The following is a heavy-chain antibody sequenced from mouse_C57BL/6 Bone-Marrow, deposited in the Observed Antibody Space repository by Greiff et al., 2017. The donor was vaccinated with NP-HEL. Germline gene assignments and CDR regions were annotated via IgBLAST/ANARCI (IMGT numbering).Heavy chain of an antibody. CDR3: AREDFPAFAY. CDR1: GYTFTSYG. Sequence: VQLQQSGAELARPGASVKLSCKASGYTFTSYGISWVKQRTGQGLEWIGEIYPRSGNTYYNEKFKGKATLTADKSSSTAYMELRSLTSEDSAVYFCAREDFPAFAYWGQGTLVTVSA. J-gene: IGHJ3*01. V-gene: IGHV1-81*01. CDR2: IYPRSGNT.